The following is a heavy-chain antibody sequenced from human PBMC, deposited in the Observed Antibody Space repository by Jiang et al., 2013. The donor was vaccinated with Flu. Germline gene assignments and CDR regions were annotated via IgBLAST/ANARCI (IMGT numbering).Heavy chain of an antibody. CDR2: SSSSSTI. J-gene: IGHJ4*02. D-gene: IGHD5-12*01. CDR3: ARDGGYSGYDFYFDY. Sequence: SSSSSTIYYADSVKGRFTISRDNAKNSLYLQMNSLRDEDTAVYYCARDGGYSGYDFYFDYWGQGTLVTVSS. V-gene: IGHV3-48*02.